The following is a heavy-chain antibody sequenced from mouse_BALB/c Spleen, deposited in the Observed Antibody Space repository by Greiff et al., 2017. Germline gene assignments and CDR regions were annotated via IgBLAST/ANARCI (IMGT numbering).Heavy chain of an antibody. CDR3: ARRETSYYRYDGYFDV. V-gene: IGHV3-2*02. D-gene: IGHD2-14*01. CDR1: GYSITSDYA. J-gene: IGHJ1*01. Sequence: EVHLVESGPGLVKPSQSLSLTCTVTGYSITSDYAWNWIRQFPGNKLEWMGYISYSGSTSYNPSLKSRISITRDTSKNQFFLQLNSVTTEDTATYYCARRETSYYRYDGYFDVWGAGTTVTVSS. CDR2: ISYSGST.